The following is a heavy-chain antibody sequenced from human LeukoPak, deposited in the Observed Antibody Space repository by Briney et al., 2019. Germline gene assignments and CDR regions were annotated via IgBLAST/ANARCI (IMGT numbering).Heavy chain of an antibody. D-gene: IGHD3-10*01. CDR1: GYTFTSYG. J-gene: IGHJ4*02. Sequence: ASVKVSCKASGYTFTSYGISWVRQAPGQGLEWMGWISAYNGNTNYAQKLQGRVTMTTDTSTSTAYMELRSLRSDDTAVYYCARDQRDVLLWFGESLPFDYWGQGTLVTVSS. CDR2: ISAYNGNT. CDR3: ARDQRDVLLWFGESLPFDY. V-gene: IGHV1-18*01.